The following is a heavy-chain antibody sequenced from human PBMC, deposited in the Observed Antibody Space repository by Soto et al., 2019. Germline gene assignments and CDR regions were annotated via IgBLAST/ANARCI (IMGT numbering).Heavy chain of an antibody. D-gene: IGHD6-19*01. J-gene: IGHJ5*02. CDR3: ARRSAVAGAKWFDP. CDR1: GGSISSYY. V-gene: IGHV4-59*08. CDR2: IYYSGST. Sequence: QVQLQESGPGLVKPSETLSLTCTVSGGSISSYYWSWIRQPPGKGLEWIGYIYYSGSTNYNPSLQSRVTISVDTSKNQFSLKLTSVTAADTAVYYCARRSAVAGAKWFDPWGQGTLVTFSS.